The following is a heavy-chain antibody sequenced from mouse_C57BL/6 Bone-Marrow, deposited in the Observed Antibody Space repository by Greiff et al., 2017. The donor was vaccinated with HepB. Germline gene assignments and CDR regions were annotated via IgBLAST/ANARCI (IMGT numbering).Heavy chain of an antibody. CDR1: GYTFTSYW. Sequence: QVQLQQPGAEFVKPGASVKLSCKASGYTFTSYWMQWVKQRPGQGLEWIGEIDPSDSYTNYNQKFKGKATLTVDTSSSTAYMQLSSLTSEDSAVYSCARRASLLSWFAYGDRGTGVPVTA. CDR2: IDPSDSYT. CDR3: ARRASLLSWFAY. V-gene: IGHV1-50*01. J-gene: IGHJ3*01. D-gene: IGHD3-1*01.